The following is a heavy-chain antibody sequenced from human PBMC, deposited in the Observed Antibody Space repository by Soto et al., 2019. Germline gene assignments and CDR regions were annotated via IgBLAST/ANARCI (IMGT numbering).Heavy chain of an antibody. Sequence: ASVKVSCKASGYTFTSYGISWVRQAPGQGLERMGWISAYNGNTNYAQKLQGRVTMTTDTSTSTAYMELRSLRSDDTAVYYCARSPPPKVVVAATDYFDYWGQGTLVTVSS. D-gene: IGHD2-15*01. CDR2: ISAYNGNT. J-gene: IGHJ4*02. CDR3: ARSPPPKVVVAATDYFDY. V-gene: IGHV1-18*01. CDR1: GYTFTSYG.